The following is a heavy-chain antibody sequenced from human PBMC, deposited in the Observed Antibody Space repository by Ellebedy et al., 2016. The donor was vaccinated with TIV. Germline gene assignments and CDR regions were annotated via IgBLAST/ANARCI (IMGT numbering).Heavy chain of an antibody. CDR2: VYYSGST. V-gene: IGHV4-30-4*01. CDR3: ARQKTDSGSFLCDI. D-gene: IGHD3-3*01. J-gene: IGHJ3*02. Sequence: SETLSLTCTVSGGSISSDDYYWSWIRQPPGKGLEWIGYVYYSGSTYYNPSLKSRVTISGDTSKNQSSLHLSSVTAADTAVYYCARQKTDSGSFLCDIWGQGTLVTVPS. CDR1: GGSISSDDYY.